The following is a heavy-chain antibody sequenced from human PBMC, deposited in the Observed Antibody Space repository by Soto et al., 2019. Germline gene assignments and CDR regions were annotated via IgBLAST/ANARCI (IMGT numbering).Heavy chain of an antibody. CDR3: SRPDGYCGGGSCSYPCYYYGMDV. J-gene: IGHJ6*02. Sequence: PGESLKISCNGSGYSFTSYCIGWVRQMPGKGLEWMGIIYPGDSDTRYSPSFQGQVTISADKSISTAYLQGSSLKASDTAMYYCSRPDGYCGGGSCSYPCYYYGMDVWGRGTTVTVSS. D-gene: IGHD2-15*01. CDR2: IYPGDSDT. CDR1: GYSFTSYC. V-gene: IGHV5-51*01.